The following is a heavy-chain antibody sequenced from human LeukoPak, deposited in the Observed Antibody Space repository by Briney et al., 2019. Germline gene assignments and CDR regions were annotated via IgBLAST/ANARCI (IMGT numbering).Heavy chain of an antibody. CDR2: ITSSTTYT. J-gene: IGHJ4*02. CDR1: GFIFNTFG. CDR3: VRCTFVLHKRCSAFDV. V-gene: IGHV3-21*01. Sequence: PGGSLRLSCSASGFIFNTFGMNWVRQAPGKGLEWVSSITSSTTYTYYSDSVKGRFTVSRDNAKNSLFLQMNSLRAEDTAVYYCVRCTFVLHKRCSAFDVRGQGTLVTVSS. D-gene: IGHD3-10*02.